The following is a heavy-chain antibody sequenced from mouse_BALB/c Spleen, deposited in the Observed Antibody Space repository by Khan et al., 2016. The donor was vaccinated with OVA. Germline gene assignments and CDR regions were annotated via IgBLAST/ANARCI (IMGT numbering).Heavy chain of an antibody. CDR3: ARRGLRWDFDY. CDR1: GYTFINYW. D-gene: IGHD1-1*01. CDR2: INPSTGYS. J-gene: IGHJ2*01. Sequence: VKLQESGAELAKPGASVKMSCKASGYTFINYWMPWVKQRPGQGLEWIGYINPSTGYSEYNQKFNDKATLTADKSSSTAYMQLSSLTSEDSAVYYCARRGLRWDFDYWGQGTTLTVSS. V-gene: IGHV1-7*01.